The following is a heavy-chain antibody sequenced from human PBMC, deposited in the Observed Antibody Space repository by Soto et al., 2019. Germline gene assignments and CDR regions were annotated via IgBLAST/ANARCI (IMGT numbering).Heavy chain of an antibody. Sequence: PSETLSVICTVSVGSISTGDYYWRWIRQPPGKGLEWIGYIYYSGSTYYNPSLKRRVTISVDTSKNQFSLKVSSVTAADTAVYYCAREPFSSGLLAWDGMDVWGQGTTLTVSS. D-gene: IGHD3-22*01. J-gene: IGHJ6*01. CDR3: AREPFSSGLLAWDGMDV. CDR1: VGSISTGDYY. V-gene: IGHV4-30-4*01. CDR2: IYYSGST.